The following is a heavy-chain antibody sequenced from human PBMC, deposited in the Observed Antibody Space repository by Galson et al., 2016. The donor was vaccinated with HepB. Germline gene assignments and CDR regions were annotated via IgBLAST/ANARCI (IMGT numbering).Heavy chain of an antibody. CDR3: ARHRDSSGWYNWFDP. Sequence: ATLSLTCTVSGGSISSGTYYWGWIRQPPGKGLEWIGTIYYSGNTYYNPSLESRVTISVDTSKNQFSLRLTSVTAADAAVYYCARHRDSSGWYNWFDPWGQGTLVTVSS. CDR1: GGSISSGTYY. J-gene: IGHJ5*02. D-gene: IGHD6-19*01. V-gene: IGHV4-39*01. CDR2: IYYSGNT.